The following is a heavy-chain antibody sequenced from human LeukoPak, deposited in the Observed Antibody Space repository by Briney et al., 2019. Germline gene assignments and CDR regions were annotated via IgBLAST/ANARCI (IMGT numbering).Heavy chain of an antibody. V-gene: IGHV4-34*01. CDR2: INHSGST. Sequence: SETLSLTCAVYGGSFSGYYWSWIRQPPGKGLEWIGEINHSGSTNYNPSLKSRVTISVDTSKNQFSLKLSSVTAADTAVYYCASAGSGYYYTYDYWGQGTLVTVSS. CDR3: ASAGSGYYYTYDY. J-gene: IGHJ4*02. D-gene: IGHD3-22*01. CDR1: GGSFSGYY.